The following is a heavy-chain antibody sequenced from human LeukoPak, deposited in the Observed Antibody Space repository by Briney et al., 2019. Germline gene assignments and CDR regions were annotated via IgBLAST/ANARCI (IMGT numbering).Heavy chain of an antibody. J-gene: IGHJ6*03. Sequence: GGSLRLSCAASGFTFSSYWMHWVRQAPGKGLEWVAFIRNDGSNKYYADSVKGRFTISRDNSKNTLYLQMNSLRDEDTAVYYCARCSAMVRGVIREAGYYYYMDVWGKGTTVTVSS. CDR2: IRNDGSNK. D-gene: IGHD3-10*01. CDR1: GFTFSSYW. CDR3: ARCSAMVRGVIREAGYYYYMDV. V-gene: IGHV3-30*02.